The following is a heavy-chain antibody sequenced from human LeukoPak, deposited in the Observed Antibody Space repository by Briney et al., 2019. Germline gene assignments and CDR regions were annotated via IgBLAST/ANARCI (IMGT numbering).Heavy chain of an antibody. CDR3: ARERSGTTRYFDY. CDR1: GGSISSYY. J-gene: IGHJ4*02. V-gene: IGHV4-59*01. CDR2: VYYSGST. Sequence: SETLSLTCTVSGGSISSYYWTWIRQPPGKGLEWIGYVYYSGSTNYSPSFKSRVTVSVDTSKNQFSLKLSSVTAADTAMYFCARERSGTTRYFDYWGQGTLVTVSS. D-gene: IGHD1-26*01.